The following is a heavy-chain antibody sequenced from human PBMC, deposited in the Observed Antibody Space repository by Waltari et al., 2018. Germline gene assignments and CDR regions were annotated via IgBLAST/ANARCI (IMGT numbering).Heavy chain of an antibody. CDR2: IFYTGGT. CDR3: ARATRLMTTFGGVTTFDP. V-gene: IGHV4-39*01. J-gene: IGHJ5*02. D-gene: IGHD3-16*01. CDR1: GDSTSSRPYY. Sequence: QMQLQESGPGLVKPSETLSLTCSVSGDSTSSRPYYWAWIRHPPGKGLEGIGNIFYTGGTYYNPSLKSRVAMSVVTSKNRFSLTLNSVTATDAAVYFCARATRLMTTFGGVTTFDPWGQGALVTVSS.